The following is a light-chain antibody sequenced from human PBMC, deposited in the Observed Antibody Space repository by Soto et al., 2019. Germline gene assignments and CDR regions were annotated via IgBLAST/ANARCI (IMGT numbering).Light chain of an antibody. CDR2: LAS. J-gene: IGKJ2*01. CDR3: MQALQTPRT. CDR1: QSLLHSNGYNY. Sequence: DLVMTQSPLSLPVTPGEPASISCRSSQSLLHSNGYNYLDWYLQKPGQSPQLLIYLASHRASGVPERFSGSGSGTDFTLKISRVEAEDVGVYYCMQALQTPRTFGQGTKLEIK. V-gene: IGKV2-28*01.